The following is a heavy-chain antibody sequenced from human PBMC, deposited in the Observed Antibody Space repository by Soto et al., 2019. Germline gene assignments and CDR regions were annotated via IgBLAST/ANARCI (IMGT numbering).Heavy chain of an antibody. CDR3: ARRVGSGWHYYFDY. CDR2: VYYSGAS. Sequence: QLQLQESGPGLVKPSETLSLTCTVSGGSISDENYYWAWIRQSPGKWLEWIGGVYYSGASSYNPSLMSRVPLSVDTSNNQFSLKLTSVTAADTAVYFCARRVGSGWHYYFDYWGQGTLVTVSS. J-gene: IGHJ4*02. CDR1: GGSISDENYY. V-gene: IGHV4-39*01. D-gene: IGHD6-19*01.